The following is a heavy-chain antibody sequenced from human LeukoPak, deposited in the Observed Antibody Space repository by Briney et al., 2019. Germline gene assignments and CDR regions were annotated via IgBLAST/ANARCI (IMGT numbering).Heavy chain of an antibody. CDR1: GFTFSSYA. D-gene: IGHD2-2*01. J-gene: IGHJ5*02. V-gene: IGHV3-30*01. Sequence: GGSLRLSCAASGFTFSSYAMHWVRQAPGKGLEWVAVISYDGSNKYYADSVKGRFTISRDNSKNTLYLQMNSLIAEDTAVYYCARASVPAAIENWFDPWGQGTLVTVSS. CDR2: ISYDGSNK. CDR3: ARASVPAAIENWFDP.